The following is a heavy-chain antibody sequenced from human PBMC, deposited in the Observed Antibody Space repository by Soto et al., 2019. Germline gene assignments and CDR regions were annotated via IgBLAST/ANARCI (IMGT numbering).Heavy chain of an antibody. CDR2: ISSDGVNE. D-gene: IGHD5-18*01. Sequence: GGSLRLSCVGSGFTFSCCGIHWFRQAPGKGLEWVAGISSDGVNEHYAGPVEGRFTVSRDNSENALYLQMNSLRTEDTAVYYCTRGTAPYFDFWGQGTLVTVSS. CDR1: GFTFSCCG. J-gene: IGHJ4*02. V-gene: IGHV3-30-3*01. CDR3: TRGTAPYFDF.